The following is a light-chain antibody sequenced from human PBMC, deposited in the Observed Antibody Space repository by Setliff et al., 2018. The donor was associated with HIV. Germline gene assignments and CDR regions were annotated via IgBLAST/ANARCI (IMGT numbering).Light chain of an antibody. CDR2: ENN. CDR1: SSNIGNNY. J-gene: IGLJ1*01. Sequence: QSALTQPPSVSAAPGQKVTISCSGSSSNIGNNYVSWYQQFPGTAPKLLIYENNKRPSGIPERFSGSKSGTSATLGITGLQTGDEADYYCGTWDTSLSALYVFGTGTKVTVL. V-gene: IGLV1-51*02. CDR3: GTWDTSLSALYV.